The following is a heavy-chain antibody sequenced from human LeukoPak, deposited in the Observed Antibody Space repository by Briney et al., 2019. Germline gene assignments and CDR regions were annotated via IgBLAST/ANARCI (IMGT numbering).Heavy chain of an antibody. J-gene: IGHJ3*02. V-gene: IGHV4-61*02. CDR2: IHTSGST. D-gene: IGHD2-2*01. CDR1: GGSISSGSYY. CDR3: AGPGATNDIRDAFGI. Sequence: PSETLSLTCSVSGGSISSGSYYWSWIRQPAGKGLEWIGRIHTSGSTNCNPSLKSRVTISVDTSKNQFSLKLNSVTAADTAVYYCAGPGATNDIRDAFGIWGQGTMVTVSS.